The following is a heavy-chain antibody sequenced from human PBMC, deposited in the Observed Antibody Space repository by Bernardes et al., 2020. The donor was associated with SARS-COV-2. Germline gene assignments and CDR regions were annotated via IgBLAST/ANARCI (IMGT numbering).Heavy chain of an antibody. CDR3: AKSRAYYDFWSGYYPSYYYYYMDV. CDR2: ISGSGGST. V-gene: IGHV3-23*01. CDR1: GFTFSSYA. J-gene: IGHJ6*03. D-gene: IGHD3-3*01. Sequence: SLRLSCAASGFTFSSYAMSWVRQAPGKGLEWVSAISGSGGSTYYADSVKGRFTISRDNSKNTLYLQMNSLRAEDTAVYYCAKSRAYYDFWSGYYPSYYYYYMDVWGKGTTVTVSS.